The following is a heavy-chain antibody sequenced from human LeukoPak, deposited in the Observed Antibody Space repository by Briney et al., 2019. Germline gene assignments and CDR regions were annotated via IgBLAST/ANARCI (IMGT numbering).Heavy chain of an antibody. V-gene: IGHV4-30-2*01. CDR2: IYHSGST. CDR3: AREITIFGVGSFDI. D-gene: IGHD3-3*01. Sequence: SETLSLTCTVSGGSISSGGYYWSWIRQPPGKGLEWIGYIYHSGSTYYNPSLKSRVTISVDRSKNQFSLKLSSVTAADTAVYYCAREITIFGVGSFDIWGQGTMVTVSS. CDR1: GGSISSGGYY. J-gene: IGHJ3*02.